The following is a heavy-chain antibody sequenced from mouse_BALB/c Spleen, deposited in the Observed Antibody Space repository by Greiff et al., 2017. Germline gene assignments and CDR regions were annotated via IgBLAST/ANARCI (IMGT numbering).Heavy chain of an antibody. CDR3: ASPYGNPFAY. CDR1: GYTFTSYW. J-gene: IGHJ3*01. Sequence: VQLQQSGAELARPGASVKLSCKASGYTFTSYWMQWVKQRPGQGLEWIGAIYPGDGDTRYTQKFKGKATLTADKSSSTAYMQLSSLASEDSAVYYCASPYGNPFAYWGQGTLVTVSA. CDR2: IYPGDGDT. V-gene: IGHV1-87*01. D-gene: IGHD2-1*01.